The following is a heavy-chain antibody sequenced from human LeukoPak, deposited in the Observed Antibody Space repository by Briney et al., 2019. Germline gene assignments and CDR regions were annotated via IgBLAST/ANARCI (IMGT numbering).Heavy chain of an antibody. V-gene: IGHV3-30*04. CDR3: ARDLGGEQLVYDY. J-gene: IGHJ4*02. Sequence: GGSLRLSCAASGFTFSSYAMHWVRQAPGKGLEWVAVISYDGSNKYYADSVKGRFTISRDNSKNTLYPQMNSLRAEDTAVYYCARDLGGEQLVYDYWGQGTLVTVSS. D-gene: IGHD6-6*01. CDR2: ISYDGSNK. CDR1: GFTFSSYA.